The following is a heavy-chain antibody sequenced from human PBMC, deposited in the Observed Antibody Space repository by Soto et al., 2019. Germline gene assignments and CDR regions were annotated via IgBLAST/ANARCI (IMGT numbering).Heavy chain of an antibody. Sequence: GGSLRLSSTASGFTFGDYAMSWFRQAPGKGLEWVGFIRSKAYGGTTEYAASVKGRFAISRDDSKSIAYLQMNSLKTEDTAVYYCTRASRQFTMVRGVIWYYYMDVWGKGTTVTVSS. J-gene: IGHJ6*03. CDR3: TRASRQFTMVRGVIWYYYMDV. CDR1: GFTFGDYA. D-gene: IGHD3-10*01. V-gene: IGHV3-49*03. CDR2: IRSKAYGGTT.